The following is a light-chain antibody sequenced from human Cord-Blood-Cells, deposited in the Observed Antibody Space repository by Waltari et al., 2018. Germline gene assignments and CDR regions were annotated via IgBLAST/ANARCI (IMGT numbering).Light chain of an antibody. J-gene: IGLJ3*02. Sequence: QSALTQPASVSGSPGQSITISCTGTSSDVGGYNYVSWYQQHPGKAPKRRIYDVSKRPSGVSNRCSGSKSGNTASLTISGLQAEDEADYYCSSYTSSSTWVFGGGTKLTVL. CDR1: SSDVGGYNY. CDR2: DVS. CDR3: SSYTSSSTWV. V-gene: IGLV2-14*01.